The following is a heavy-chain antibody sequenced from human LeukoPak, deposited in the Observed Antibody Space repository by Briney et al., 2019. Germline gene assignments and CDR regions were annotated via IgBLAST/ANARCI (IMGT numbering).Heavy chain of an antibody. CDR2: TYYRSKWYN. D-gene: IGHD6-19*01. V-gene: IGHV6-1*01. CDR3: ASRSAVAGEFDY. CDR1: GDSVSSNSGA. J-gene: IGHJ4*02. Sequence: SQTLSLTCAISGDSVSSNSGAWNWIRQSPSRGLEWLGRTYYRSKWYNDYAVSVRSRITINPDASKNQFSLQLNSVTPEDTAVYYCASRSAVAGEFDYWGQGTVVTVSS.